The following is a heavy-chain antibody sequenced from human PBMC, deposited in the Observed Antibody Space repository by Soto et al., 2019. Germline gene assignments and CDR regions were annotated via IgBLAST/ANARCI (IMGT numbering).Heavy chain of an antibody. D-gene: IGHD5-12*01. Sequence: PGGSLRLSCAASGFLFGSYAMNWVRQAPGKGLEWISDINGSGRGTYYADSVKGRFTISRDNAKDMLFLQMNTLIAEDTAVYYCARYLFSGYDNDAFDIWGQGTMVTVS. J-gene: IGHJ3*02. CDR2: INGSGRGT. CDR3: ARYLFSGYDNDAFDI. CDR1: GFLFGSYA. V-gene: IGHV3-23*01.